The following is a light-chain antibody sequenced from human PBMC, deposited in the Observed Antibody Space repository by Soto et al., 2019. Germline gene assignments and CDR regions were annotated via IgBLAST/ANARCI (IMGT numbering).Light chain of an antibody. CDR2: KAS. Sequence: DIQMTQSPSTLSASVGDRVTITCRVSQSISSWLAWYQQKPGKAPKLLIYKASSLESGVPSRFSGSGSGTEFTLTISSLQPDDFATYYCQQYNSYSPRRTVGQGTKVEIK. V-gene: IGKV1-5*03. J-gene: IGKJ1*01. CDR1: QSISSW. CDR3: QQYNSYSPRRT.